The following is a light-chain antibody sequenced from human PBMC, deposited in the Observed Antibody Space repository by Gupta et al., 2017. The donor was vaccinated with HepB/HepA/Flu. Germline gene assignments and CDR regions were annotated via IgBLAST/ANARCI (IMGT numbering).Light chain of an antibody. CDR2: GKN. CDR1: SLRSYY. Sequence: SSELTQDPAVSVALGQTVRLTCQGDSLRSYYASWYQQKPGQAPVLVIYGKNNRPSGIPDRFSGSSSGNTASLTITGAQAEDEADYYCNSRDSSGNRVFGGGTKLTVL. CDR3: NSRDSSGNRV. V-gene: IGLV3-19*01. J-gene: IGLJ2*01.